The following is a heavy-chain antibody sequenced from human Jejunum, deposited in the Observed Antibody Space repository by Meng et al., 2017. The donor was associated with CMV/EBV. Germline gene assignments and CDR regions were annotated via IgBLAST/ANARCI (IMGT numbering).Heavy chain of an antibody. CDR2: INSGGSVT. Sequence: SCAASGFTFSSYWMHWVRQAPGNGLVWVSRINSGGSVTHYADSVKGRFTISRDNAKNTLYLQMNSLRAEDTAVYYCARDRNNWFDPWGQGTLVTVSS. V-gene: IGHV3-74*01. J-gene: IGHJ5*02. CDR1: GFTFSSYW. CDR3: ARDRNNWFDP.